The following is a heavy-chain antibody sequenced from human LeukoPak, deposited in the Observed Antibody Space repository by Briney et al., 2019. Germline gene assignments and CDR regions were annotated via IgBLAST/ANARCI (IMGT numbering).Heavy chain of an antibody. D-gene: IGHD5-12*01. CDR1: GGSISSSTYY. V-gene: IGHV4-39*01. Sequence: SETLSLTCTVSGGSISSSTYYCAWLRQPPGKGLDWIACIYYSLSTYYQPCLKCRVTITTDTTKNQCTLKLSSLTAADTPIYYCARHKAASSGGYVGAFNFWGQGTMVTVSS. J-gene: IGHJ3*01. CDR3: ARHKAASSGGYVGAFNF. CDR2: IYYSLST.